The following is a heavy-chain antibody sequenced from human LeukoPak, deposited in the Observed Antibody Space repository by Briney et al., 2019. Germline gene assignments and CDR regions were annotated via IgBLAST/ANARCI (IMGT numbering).Heavy chain of an antibody. D-gene: IGHD3-22*01. CDR1: GFTFSDYY. CDR3: ARVQYYYDSSGSFDP. Sequence: GGSLRLSCAASGFTFSDYYVSWIRQAPGKGLEWVAVIWYDGSNKYYADSVKGRFTISRDNSKNTLYLQMNSLRADDTAVYYCARVQYYYDSSGSFDPWGQGTLVTVSS. CDR2: IWYDGSNK. J-gene: IGHJ5*02. V-gene: IGHV3-33*08.